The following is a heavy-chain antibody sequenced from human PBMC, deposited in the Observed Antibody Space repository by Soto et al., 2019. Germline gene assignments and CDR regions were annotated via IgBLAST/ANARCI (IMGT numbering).Heavy chain of an antibody. Sequence: PGESLKISCKAPGYSFTTYWIGWLRQMPGKGLEWLGIINPGDSDTRYRPPFQGQVTISVDKSISTAYLQWSSLKASDTAMYYCARVVGSSAYWGQGTLVTSPQ. CDR1: GYSFTTYW. V-gene: IGHV5-51*01. CDR2: INPGDSDT. CDR3: ARVVGSSAY. D-gene: IGHD6-6*01. J-gene: IGHJ4*02.